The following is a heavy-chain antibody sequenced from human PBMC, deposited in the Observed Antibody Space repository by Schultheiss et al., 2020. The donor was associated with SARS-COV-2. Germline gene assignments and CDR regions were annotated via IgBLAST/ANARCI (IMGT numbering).Heavy chain of an antibody. D-gene: IGHD1-26*01. J-gene: IGHJ4*02. CDR2: IWYDGSNK. CDR3: ARDRNSIKWELGY. CDR1: GFTFSSYG. Sequence: GESLKISCAASGFTFSSYGMHWVRQAPGKGLEWVAVIWYDGSNKYYADSVKGRFTISRDNSKNTLYLQMNSLRAEDTAVYYCARDRNSIKWELGYWGQGTLVTVSS. V-gene: IGHV3-30*19.